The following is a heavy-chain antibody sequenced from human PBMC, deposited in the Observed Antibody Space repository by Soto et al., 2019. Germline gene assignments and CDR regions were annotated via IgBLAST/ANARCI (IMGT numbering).Heavy chain of an antibody. Sequence: QVHLVQSETEVKEPGASVKVSCKTSASTFTGYTINWVRQAPGQGLEWMGWISSLNGNTDYARKFQGRLTMTTNTSATTAYMELKNLRSDDTAVYFYARGTVTSGRWFGPWGQGTLVTVSS. CDR3: ARGTVTSGRWFGP. CDR1: ASTFTGYT. CDR2: ISSLNGNT. J-gene: IGHJ5*02. V-gene: IGHV1-18*04. D-gene: IGHD4-17*01.